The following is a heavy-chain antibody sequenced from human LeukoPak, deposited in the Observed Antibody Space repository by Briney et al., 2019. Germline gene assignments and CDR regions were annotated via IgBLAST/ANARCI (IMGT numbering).Heavy chain of an antibody. CDR2: ISGYNGNT. CDR1: GYIFTSYG. CDR3: ARDCSGGSCHFDY. D-gene: IGHD2-15*01. J-gene: IGHJ4*02. V-gene: IGHV1-18*01. Sequence: ASVKASCKASGYIFTSYGISWVRQAPGQGLEWMGWISGYNGNTYSTQKLQGRVTMATDTSTFTSYMELRSLTSDDTAIYYCARDCSGGSCHFDYWGQGTLVTVSS.